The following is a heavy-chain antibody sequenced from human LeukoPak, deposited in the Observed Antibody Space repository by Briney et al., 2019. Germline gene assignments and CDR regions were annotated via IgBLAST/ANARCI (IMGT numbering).Heavy chain of an antibody. CDR2: LSGSSGNI. D-gene: IGHD3-10*01. J-gene: IGHJ6*02. V-gene: IGHV3-9*01. CDR1: GFTFDDYA. CDR3: AKDIMVRGVIDYYGMDV. Sequence: GRSLRLSCAASGFTFDDYAMHWVRQAPGKGLEWVSGLSGSSGNIGYADSVKGRFTISRDNAKKSLYLQMNSLRAEDTALYYCAKDIMVRGVIDYYGMDVWGQGTTVTVSS.